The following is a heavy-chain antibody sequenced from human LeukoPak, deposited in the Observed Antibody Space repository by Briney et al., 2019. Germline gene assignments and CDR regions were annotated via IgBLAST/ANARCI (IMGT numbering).Heavy chain of an antibody. CDR3: AKARTYSYSSGWSDDY. CDR1: GFTFSNYA. D-gene: IGHD6-13*01. Sequence: PGGSLRLSCAASGFTFSNYAMSWVRQAPGKGLEWVSSMSATSGSTFYADSVRGRFTISRDNSKNTLYLQMHSLRAEDTALYYCAKARTYSYSSGWSDDYWGQGTLVTVSS. J-gene: IGHJ4*02. CDR2: MSATSGST. V-gene: IGHV3-23*01.